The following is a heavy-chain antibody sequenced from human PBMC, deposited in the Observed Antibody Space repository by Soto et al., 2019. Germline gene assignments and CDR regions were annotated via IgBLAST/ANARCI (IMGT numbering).Heavy chain of an antibody. J-gene: IGHJ4*02. D-gene: IGHD3-22*01. CDR2: IYWDDDK. Sequence: QITLKESGPPLVKPTQTLTLTCTFSGFSLTTSGVGVGWIRQPPGKALEWLALIYWDDDKRYSPSLKNRLTITKDTSKNQVVLTMTNMDPVDTATYYCARDSSGYYGFDYWGQGTLVTVSS. CDR3: ARDSSGYYGFDY. CDR1: GFSLTTSGVG. V-gene: IGHV2-5*02.